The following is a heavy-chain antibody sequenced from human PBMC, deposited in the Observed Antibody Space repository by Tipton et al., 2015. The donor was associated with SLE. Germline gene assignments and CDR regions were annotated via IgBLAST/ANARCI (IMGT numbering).Heavy chain of an antibody. CDR1: GGSFSSYY. J-gene: IGHJ2*01. CDR2: IYYSGST. V-gene: IGHV4-59*01. Sequence: TLSLTCAVYGGSFSSYYWSWIRQPPGKGLEWIGYIYYSGSTNYNPSLKSRVTISVDTSKNQFSLKLSSVTAADTAVYYCASAHPSYWYFDLWGRGTLVTVSS. CDR3: ASAHPSYWYFDL.